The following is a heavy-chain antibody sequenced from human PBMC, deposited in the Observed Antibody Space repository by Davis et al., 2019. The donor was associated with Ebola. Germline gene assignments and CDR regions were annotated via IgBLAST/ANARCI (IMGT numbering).Heavy chain of an antibody. CDR3: ARDYHDFVFGWFDP. CDR1: GGSLSSSPYY. D-gene: IGHD3-3*01. J-gene: IGHJ5*02. V-gene: IGHV4-39*07. CDR2: IYYSGST. Sequence: SETLSLTCTVSGGSLSSSPYYWGWIRQPPEMGLEWIGSIYYSGSTNYNPSLKSRVTISVDTSKNQFSLKLSSVTAADTAVYYCARDYHDFVFGWFDPWGQGTLVTVSS.